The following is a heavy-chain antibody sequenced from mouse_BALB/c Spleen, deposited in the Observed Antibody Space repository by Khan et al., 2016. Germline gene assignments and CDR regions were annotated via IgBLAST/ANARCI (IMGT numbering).Heavy chain of an antibody. Sequence: EVELVESGGGLVKPGGSLKLSCAASGFTFSDYYMYWVRQTPEKRLEWVATISDGGSYTYYPDSVKGRFTISRDHAKHNLYQQMSRLKSEDTAMYYCARDLNWYFDVWGAGTTVTVSS. J-gene: IGHJ1*01. CDR3: ARDLNWYFDV. CDR2: ISDGGSYT. CDR1: GFTFSDYY. V-gene: IGHV5-4*02.